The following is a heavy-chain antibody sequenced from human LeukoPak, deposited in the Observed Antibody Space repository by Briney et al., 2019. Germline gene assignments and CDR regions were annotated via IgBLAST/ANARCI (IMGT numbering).Heavy chain of an antibody. V-gene: IGHV3-30*02. Sequence: GGSLRLSCAASGFTFSSYGMHWVRQAPGKGLEWVAFIRYDGSNKYYADFVKGRFTISRDNSKNTLYLQMNSLRAEDTAVYYCAKDVLRGSGTGDNYFDYWGQGTLVTVSS. CDR1: GFTFSSYG. CDR2: IRYDGSNK. J-gene: IGHJ4*02. D-gene: IGHD1-1*01. CDR3: AKDVLRGSGTGDNYFDY.